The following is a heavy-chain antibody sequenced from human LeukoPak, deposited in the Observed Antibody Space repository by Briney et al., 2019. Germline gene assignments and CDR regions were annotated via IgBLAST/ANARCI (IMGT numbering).Heavy chain of an antibody. D-gene: IGHD6-19*01. CDR1: GYTFTGYY. V-gene: IGHV1-46*01. CDR2: INPNSGGST. CDR3: ARDPVDSSGWPNERYFDY. J-gene: IGHJ4*02. Sequence: SSVKVSCKASGYTFTGYYMHWVRQAPGQGLEWMVWINPNSGGSTSYAQKFQCRVTMTRYMSTSTVYMELSSLRSEDTAVYSCARDPVDSSGWPNERYFDYWGQGTLVTVSS.